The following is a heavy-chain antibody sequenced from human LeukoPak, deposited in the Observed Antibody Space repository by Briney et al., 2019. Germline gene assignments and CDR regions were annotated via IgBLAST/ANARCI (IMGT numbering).Heavy chain of an antibody. CDR3: ARRLSGRVDS. CDR1: GFTFSSYA. CDR2: TSGSGGNT. D-gene: IGHD2-15*01. Sequence: GGSLRLSCAASGFTFSSYAMSWVRQAPGEGLEWVSITSGSGGNTYYADSVRGRFTISRDNSKNTLYLQMNSLRAEDTAVYYCARRLSGRVDSWGQGTLVTVSS. V-gene: IGHV3-23*01. J-gene: IGHJ4*02.